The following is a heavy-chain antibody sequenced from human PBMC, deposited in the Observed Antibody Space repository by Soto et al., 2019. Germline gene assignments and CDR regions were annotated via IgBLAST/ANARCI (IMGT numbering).Heavy chain of an antibody. D-gene: IGHD3-22*01. CDR1: GGSISTYY. Sequence: KPSETLSLTCTVSGGSISTYYWNWIRQPAGKGLEWIGRIYASGSTNYNPSLKSRVIMSVDTSKKQFSLKLRSVTAADTAVYYCARDFVESSGSYYSYHYAMDVWGPGTTVTVSS. V-gene: IGHV4-4*07. CDR3: ARDFVESSGSYYSYHYAMDV. CDR2: IYASGST. J-gene: IGHJ6*02.